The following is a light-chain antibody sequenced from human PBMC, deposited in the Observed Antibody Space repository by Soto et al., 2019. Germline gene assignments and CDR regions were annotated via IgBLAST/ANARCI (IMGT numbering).Light chain of an antibody. V-gene: IGLV2-8*01. CDR2: EVN. J-gene: IGLJ1*01. Sequence: QSALTQPPAASGSPGQSVAISCTGTSGDFGGDNYVSWYQQHPGKAPKLMIYEVNKRPSGVPDRFSGSKSGNTASLTVSGLQAEDEADYYCSSYAGSSNVFGTGTNV. CDR1: SGDFGGDNY. CDR3: SSYAGSSNV.